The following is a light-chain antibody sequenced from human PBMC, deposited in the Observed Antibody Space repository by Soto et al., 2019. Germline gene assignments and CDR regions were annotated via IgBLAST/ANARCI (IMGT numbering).Light chain of an antibody. J-gene: IGLJ1*01. CDR1: SSNIGAGYD. CDR2: GNS. Sequence: ALSQPPSVSGAPGHKVTISCTGSSSNIGAGYDLHWYQQLPGTAPKLLLYGNSNRPSGVPDRFSGSKSGTSASLAITGLQAEDEADYYCQSYDSSLSAYVFGTGTKVTVL. CDR3: QSYDSSLSAYV. V-gene: IGLV1-40*01.